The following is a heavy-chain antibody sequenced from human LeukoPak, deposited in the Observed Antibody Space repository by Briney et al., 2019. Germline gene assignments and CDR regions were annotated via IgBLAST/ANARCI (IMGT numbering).Heavy chain of an antibody. D-gene: IGHD3-10*01. J-gene: IGHJ4*02. CDR1: GYTFTSYD. CDR2: MNPNSGNT. CDR3: ARGKGYYYPPNFDY. V-gene: IGHV1-8*01. Sequence: ASVKASCKASGYTFTSYDINWVRQATGQGLEWMGWMNPNSGNTGYAQKFRGRVTMTRNTSISTAYMELSSLRSEDTAVYYCARGKGYYYPPNFDYWGQGTLVTVSS.